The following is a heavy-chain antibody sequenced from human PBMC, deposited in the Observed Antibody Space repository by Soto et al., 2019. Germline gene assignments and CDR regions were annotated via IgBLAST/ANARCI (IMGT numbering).Heavy chain of an antibody. CDR2: INSDGSST. CDR3: ASSGWLDAFDI. D-gene: IGHD6-19*01. CDR1: GFTFSSYW. Sequence: EVQLVESGGGLVQPGGSLRLSCAASGFTFSSYWMHWVRQAPGKGLAWVSRINSDGSSTSYADSVKGRFTISRDNAKNTLYLQMNSLRAEDTAVYYCASSGWLDAFDIWGQGTMVTVSS. J-gene: IGHJ3*02. V-gene: IGHV3-74*01.